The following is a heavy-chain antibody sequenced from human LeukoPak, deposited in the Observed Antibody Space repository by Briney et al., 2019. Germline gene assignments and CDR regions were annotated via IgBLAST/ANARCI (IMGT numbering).Heavy chain of an antibody. J-gene: IGHJ4*02. CDR2: ISGSGGST. CDR1: GFTFSSYA. D-gene: IGHD1-26*01. CDR3: AKVHYTFRVGATTYIDY. V-gene: IGHV3-23*01. Sequence: GGSLRLSCAASGFTFSSYAMSWVRQAPGKGLEWVSAISGSGGSTYYADTVKGRFTISRDNSKNTLYLQMNSLRAEDTAVYYCAKVHYTFRVGATTYIDYWGQGTLVTVSS.